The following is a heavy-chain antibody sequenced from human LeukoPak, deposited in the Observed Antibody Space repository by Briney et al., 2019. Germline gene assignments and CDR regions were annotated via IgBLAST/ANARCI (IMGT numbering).Heavy chain of an antibody. Sequence: HPGGSLRLSCVASGFTFSRYWMHWVRQAPGKGLEWVSYISSSSSTIYYADSVKGRFTISRDNAKNSLYLQMNSLRAEDTAVYYCARVAAQLDYWGQGTLVTVSS. CDR3: ARVAAQLDY. CDR1: GFTFSRYW. J-gene: IGHJ4*02. CDR2: ISSSSSTI. V-gene: IGHV3-48*01.